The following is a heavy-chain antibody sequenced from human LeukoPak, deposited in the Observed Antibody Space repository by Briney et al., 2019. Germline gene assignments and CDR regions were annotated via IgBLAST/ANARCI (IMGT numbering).Heavy chain of an antibody. V-gene: IGHV4-38-2*02. D-gene: IGHD2-2*01. CDR1: GYSISSGYY. Sequence: SETLSLTCTVSGYSISSGYYWGWIRQPPGKGLEWIGSIYHSGGTYYNPSLKSRVTISVDTSKNQFSLKLSSVAAADTAVYYCARDPGYCSSTSCYGHLDYWGQGTLVTVSS. CDR2: IYHSGGT. J-gene: IGHJ4*02. CDR3: ARDPGYCSSTSCYGHLDY.